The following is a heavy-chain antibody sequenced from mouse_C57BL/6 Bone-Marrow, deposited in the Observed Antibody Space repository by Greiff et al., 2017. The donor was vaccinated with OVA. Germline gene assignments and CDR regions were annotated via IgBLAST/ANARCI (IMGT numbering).Heavy chain of an antibody. Sequence: QVHVKQSGPELVKPGASVKISCKASGYAFSSSWMNWVKQRPGKGLEWIGRIYPGDGDTNYNGKFKGKATLTADKSSSTAYMQLSSLTSEDSAVYFCARKLRDYFDYWGQGTTLTVSS. V-gene: IGHV1-82*01. J-gene: IGHJ2*01. D-gene: IGHD1-3*01. CDR2: IYPGDGDT. CDR3: ARKLRDYFDY. CDR1: GYAFSSSW.